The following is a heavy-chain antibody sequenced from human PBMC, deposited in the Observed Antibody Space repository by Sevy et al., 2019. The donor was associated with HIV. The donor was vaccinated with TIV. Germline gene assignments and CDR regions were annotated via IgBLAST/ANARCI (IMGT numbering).Heavy chain of an antibody. Sequence: ASVKASCKVSGYTLTELSMHWVRQAPGKGLEWMGGFDPEDGETIYAQKFQGRVTMTEDTSTDTAYMELSSLRSEDTAVYYCATDGTYYYDKGWLWGQGTLVTVSS. J-gene: IGHJ4*02. CDR3: ATDGTYYYDKGWL. CDR1: GYTLTELS. CDR2: FDPEDGET. V-gene: IGHV1-24*01. D-gene: IGHD3-22*01.